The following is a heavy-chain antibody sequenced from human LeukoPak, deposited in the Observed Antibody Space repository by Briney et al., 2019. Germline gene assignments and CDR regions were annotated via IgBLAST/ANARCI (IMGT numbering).Heavy chain of an antibody. CDR1: GFTVSSNY. J-gene: IGHJ4*02. CDR3: ARDALYGSGSYLGRSGYFDY. D-gene: IGHD3-10*01. Sequence: GGSLRLSCAASGFTVSSNYMSWVRQAPGKGLEWVSVIYSGGSTYYAGSVKGRFTISRDNSKNTLYLQMNSLRAEDTAVYYCARDALYGSGSYLGRSGYFDYWGQGTLVTVSS. V-gene: IGHV3-66*02. CDR2: IYSGGST.